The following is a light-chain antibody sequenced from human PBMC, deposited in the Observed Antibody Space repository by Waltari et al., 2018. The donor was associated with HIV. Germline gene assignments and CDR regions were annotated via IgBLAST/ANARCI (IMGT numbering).Light chain of an antibody. CDR3: QQYDSRPLFS. CDR1: QSVTSN. CDR2: AAS. J-gene: IGKJ3*01. V-gene: IGKV3-15*01. Sequence: EIVMTQSPATLSVSPGERATLSCRASQSVTSNLAWYQQKPGQAPRLLIYAASTTSTGIPARFSGSGSGTEFTLTISSLQSEDFAVYYCQQYDSRPLFSFGPGTKVDIK.